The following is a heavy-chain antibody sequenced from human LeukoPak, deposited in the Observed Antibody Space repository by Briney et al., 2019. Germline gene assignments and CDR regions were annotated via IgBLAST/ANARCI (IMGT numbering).Heavy chain of an antibody. CDR2: INHSGSA. V-gene: IGHV4-34*01. CDR1: GGSLSGYY. Sequence: SETLSLTCAVYGGSLSGYYWSWIRQPPGKGLEWIGEINHSGSANYNPSLKSRGTISVDKSKNHFSLKLSSVTAADTAVYYCARVAPYIVVVVAATRVGAFDIWGQGTMVTVSS. J-gene: IGHJ3*02. CDR3: ARVAPYIVVVVAATRVGAFDI. D-gene: IGHD2-15*01.